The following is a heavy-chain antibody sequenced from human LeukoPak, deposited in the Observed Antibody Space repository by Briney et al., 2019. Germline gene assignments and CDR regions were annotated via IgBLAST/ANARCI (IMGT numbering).Heavy chain of an antibody. J-gene: IGHJ4*02. CDR2: IIPIFGTA. CDR3: ATDRDSSSSLYFDY. V-gene: IGHV1-69*13. Sequence: ASVKVSCKASGGTFSSYAISWVRQAPGQVLEWMGGIIPIFGTANYAQKFQGRVTITADESTSTAYMELSSLRSEDTAVYYCATDRDSSSSLYFDYWGQGTLVTVSS. D-gene: IGHD6-13*01. CDR1: GGTFSSYA.